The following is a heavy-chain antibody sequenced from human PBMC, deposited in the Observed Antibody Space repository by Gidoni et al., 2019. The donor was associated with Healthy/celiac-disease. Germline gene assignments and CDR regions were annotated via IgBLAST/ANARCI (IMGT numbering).Heavy chain of an antibody. J-gene: IGHJ5*02. CDR2: IYHSGST. CDR3: ARDAYVPPVSSSWYFGSLRTTENDQNWFDP. V-gene: IGHV4-38-2*02. CDR1: GYSISSGYY. D-gene: IGHD6-13*01. Sequence: QVQLQESGPGLVKPSETLSLTCAVSGYSISSGYYLGWIRQPPGKGLEWIGSIYHSGSTYYNPSLKSRVTISVDTSKNQFSLKLSSVTAADTAVYYCARDAYVPPVSSSWYFGSLRTTENDQNWFDPWGQGTLVTVSS.